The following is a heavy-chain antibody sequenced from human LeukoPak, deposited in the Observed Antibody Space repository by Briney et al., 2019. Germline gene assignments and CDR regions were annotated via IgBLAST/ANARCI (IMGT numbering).Heavy chain of an antibody. D-gene: IGHD2-2*03. CDR3: AKDSHWILFDD. V-gene: IGHV3-30*18. Sequence: GGSLRLSCAASGFTFSSYGIHWVRQAPGKGLEWVGVISYDGSNKYYADSVKGRFTISRDNSKNTLYLQMNSLRDEDTAVYYCAKDSHWILFDDWGQGTLVTVSS. CDR1: GFTFSSYG. J-gene: IGHJ4*02. CDR2: ISYDGSNK.